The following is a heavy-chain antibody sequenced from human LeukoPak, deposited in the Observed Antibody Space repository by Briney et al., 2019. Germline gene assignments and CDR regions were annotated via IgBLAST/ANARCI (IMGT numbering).Heavy chain of an antibody. CDR3: AREIYSSSWYWNWFDP. CDR1: GFTFNNYG. D-gene: IGHD6-13*01. CDR2: IYSGGST. J-gene: IGHJ5*02. V-gene: IGHV3-66*01. Sequence: GGSLRLSCAASGFTFNNYGVSWVRQAPGKGLEWVSVIYSGGSTYYADSVKGRFTISRDNSKNTLYLQMNSLRAEDTAVYYCAREIYSSSWYWNWFDPWGQGTLVTVSS.